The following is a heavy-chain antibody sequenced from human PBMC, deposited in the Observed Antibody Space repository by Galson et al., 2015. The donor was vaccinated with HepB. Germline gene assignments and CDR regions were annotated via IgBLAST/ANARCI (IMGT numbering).Heavy chain of an antibody. D-gene: IGHD3-16*01. V-gene: IGHV3-30*04. CDR2: ISYDGSNK. Sequence: SLRLSCAASGFTFSSYAMHWVRQAPGKGLEWVAVISYDGSNKYYADSVKGRFTISRDNSKNTLYLQMNSLRAEDTAVYYCARDRGGGVTTTVGNLYWYFDLWGRGTLFTVSS. J-gene: IGHJ2*01. CDR3: ARDRGGGVTTTVGNLYWYFDL. CDR1: GFTFSSYA.